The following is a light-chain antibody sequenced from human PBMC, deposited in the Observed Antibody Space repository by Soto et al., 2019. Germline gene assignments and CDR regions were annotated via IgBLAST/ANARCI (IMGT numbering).Light chain of an antibody. J-gene: IGKJ4*01. Sequence: EIVLTQSPGTLSLSPGERATLSCRASQSVSSNYLAWYQQKPGQAPRLLIFGASSRATGIPDRFSGSGSGTDFTLTISRLEPEDFAVYFCQQYGISALTFGVGTRVEIK. CDR1: QSVSSNY. V-gene: IGKV3-20*01. CDR3: QQYGISALT. CDR2: GAS.